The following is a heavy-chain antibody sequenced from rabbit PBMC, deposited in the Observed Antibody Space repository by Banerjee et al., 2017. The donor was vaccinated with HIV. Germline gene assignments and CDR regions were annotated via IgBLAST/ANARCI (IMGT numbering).Heavy chain of an antibody. V-gene: IGHV1S45*01. J-gene: IGHJ4*01. Sequence: QEQLVESGGGLVQPEGSLTLTCTASGFSFSSGYYMCWVRQAPGKGLEWIGCIYAGSSGSTYYASWAKGRFTISKTSSTTVTLQMTSLTAADTATYFCAKTFSSGSYGYFNLWGPGTLVTVS. CDR1: GFSFSSGYY. CDR3: AKTFSSGSYGYFNL. CDR2: IYAGSSGST. D-gene: IGHD6-1*01.